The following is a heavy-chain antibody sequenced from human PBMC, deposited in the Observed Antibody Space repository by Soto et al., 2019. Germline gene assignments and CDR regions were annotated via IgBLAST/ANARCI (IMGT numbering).Heavy chain of an antibody. CDR1: GYTFTSYA. V-gene: IGHV1-3*01. CDR3: ASIDGSGFYYYYGMDV. CDR2: INAGNGNT. D-gene: IGHD3-10*01. Sequence: ASVKVSCKASGYTFTSYAMHWVRQAPGQRLEWMGWINAGNGNTKYSQKFQGRVTITRDTSASTAYMELSSLRSEDTAVYYCASIDGSGFYYYYGMDVWGQGTTVTVSS. J-gene: IGHJ6*02.